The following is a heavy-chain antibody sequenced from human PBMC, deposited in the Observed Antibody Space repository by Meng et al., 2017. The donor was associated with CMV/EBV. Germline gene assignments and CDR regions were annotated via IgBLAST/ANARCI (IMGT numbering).Heavy chain of an antibody. D-gene: IGHD2-15*01. CDR2: IKQDGSEK. Sequence: GESLKISCAASGFTFSSYWMSWVRQAPGKGLEWVANIKQDGSEKYYVDSVKGRFTISRDNAKNSLYLQMNSLRAEDTAVYYCARDDCSGGSCSYGMDVRGQGTTVTVSS. CDR1: GFTFSSYW. CDR3: ARDDCSGGSCSYGMDV. V-gene: IGHV3-7*01. J-gene: IGHJ6*02.